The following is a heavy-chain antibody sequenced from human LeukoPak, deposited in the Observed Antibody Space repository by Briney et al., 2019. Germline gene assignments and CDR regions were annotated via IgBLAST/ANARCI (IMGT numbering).Heavy chain of an antibody. J-gene: IGHJ4*02. V-gene: IGHV4-39*01. D-gene: IGHD3-3*01. CDR2: IYHSGST. CDR1: GGSISSSFYY. Sequence: PSETLSLTCTVSGGSISSSFYYWGWIRQPPGKGLEWIGSIYHSGSTYYNPSLKSRVTISVDTSRNQFSLNLSSVTAADTAVYYCARARGYDFWSGYSSAYYFDYWGQGTLVTVSS. CDR3: ARARGYDFWSGYSSAYYFDY.